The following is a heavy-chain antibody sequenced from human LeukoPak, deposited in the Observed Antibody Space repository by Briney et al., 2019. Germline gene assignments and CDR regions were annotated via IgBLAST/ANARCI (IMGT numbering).Heavy chain of an antibody. CDR1: GFTFNSYS. CDR2: ISSSSSYT. D-gene: IGHD4-17*01. Sequence: GGSLRLSCAASGFTFNSYSMNWVRQAPGKGLEWVSFISSSSSYTYYADSVKGRFTISRDNAKNSLYLQMNSLRAEDTAVYYCARDRADPDYGDYVFGYWGQGILVTVSS. CDR3: ARDRADPDYGDYVFGY. V-gene: IGHV3-21*01. J-gene: IGHJ4*02.